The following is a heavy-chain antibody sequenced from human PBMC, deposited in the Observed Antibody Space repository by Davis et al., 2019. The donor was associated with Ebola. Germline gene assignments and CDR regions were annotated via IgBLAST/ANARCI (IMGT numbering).Heavy chain of an antibody. Sequence: GESLKISCAASGFTFSSYWMHWVRLAPGKGLEWVSTINTRGDNTMYADSVKGRFTISRDNSKNTLFLQMSSLTIDDTAVYYCGGVPSYRDYAWLDPWGQGTLVTVSS. D-gene: IGHD4-17*01. CDR2: INTRGDNT. CDR1: GFTFSSYW. CDR3: GGVPSYRDYAWLDP. J-gene: IGHJ5*02. V-gene: IGHV3-74*03.